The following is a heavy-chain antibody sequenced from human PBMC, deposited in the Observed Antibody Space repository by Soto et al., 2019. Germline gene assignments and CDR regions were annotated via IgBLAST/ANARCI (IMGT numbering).Heavy chain of an antibody. J-gene: IGHJ4*02. CDR1: GLAFFSSW. CDR2: IKPDGSDS. CDR3: ARDFWRYFDY. V-gene: IGHV3-7*01. Sequence: GGSLRLSCAASGLAFFSSWMTWVRQAPGKGLELVATIKPDGSDSYYVDSVKGRFTVSRDNARNSLYLQMDSLRAEDTAVYFCARDFWRYFDYWGQGTLVTVSS. D-gene: IGHD1-1*01.